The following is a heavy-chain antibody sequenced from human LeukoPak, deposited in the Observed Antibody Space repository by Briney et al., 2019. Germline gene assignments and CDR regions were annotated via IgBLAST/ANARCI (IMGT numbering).Heavy chain of an antibody. D-gene: IGHD3-22*01. CDR1: GFTFSSYG. Sequence: GGSLRLSCAASGFTFSSYGMHWVRQAPGKGLEWVAFIRYDGSNKYYADSVKGRFTISRDNSKNTLYLQMNSLRAEDTAVYYCARDHHRRLYDSQARDTFDIWGQGTLVTVSS. V-gene: IGHV3-30*02. CDR3: ARDHHRRLYDSQARDTFDI. J-gene: IGHJ3*02. CDR2: IRYDGSNK.